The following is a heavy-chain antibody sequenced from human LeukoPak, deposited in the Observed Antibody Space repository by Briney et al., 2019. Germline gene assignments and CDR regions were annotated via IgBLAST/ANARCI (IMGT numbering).Heavy chain of an antibody. CDR1: GGSINSHY. Sequence: PSETLSLTCAVSGGSINSHYWGWIRQPPGKGLEWIGYIYYSGSTNYNPSLKSRVTISVDTSKNQFSLKLSSVTAADTAVYYCARDRSEFDYWGQGTLVTVSS. CDR2: IYYSGST. V-gene: IGHV4-59*11. J-gene: IGHJ4*02. CDR3: ARDRSEFDY.